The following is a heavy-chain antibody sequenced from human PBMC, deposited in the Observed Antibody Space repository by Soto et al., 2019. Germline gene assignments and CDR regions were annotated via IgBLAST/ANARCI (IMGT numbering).Heavy chain of an antibody. Sequence: QVQLQESGPGLVKPSETLSLTCTVSGGSITSYYWSWLRQPPGKGLEWIGYMYYSGSTNYNPSLKSRVTISVDTSKNQFSLKLSSVTAADTAVYYCARGRGWVDPWGQGTLVTVSS. V-gene: IGHV4-59*01. CDR2: MYYSGST. CDR3: ARGRGWVDP. CDR1: GGSITSYY. J-gene: IGHJ5*02.